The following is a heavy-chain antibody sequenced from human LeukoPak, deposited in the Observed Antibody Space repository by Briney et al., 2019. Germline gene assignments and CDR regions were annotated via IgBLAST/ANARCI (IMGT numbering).Heavy chain of an antibody. CDR3: ARGEYDILTGYSHFDY. D-gene: IGHD3-9*01. V-gene: IGHV1-2*04. CDR1: GYTFTGYY. J-gene: IGHJ4*02. CDR2: INPNSGGT. Sequence: ASVKVSCKASGYTFTGYYMHWVRQAPGQGLEWMGWINPNSGGTNYAQKFQGWVTMTRDTSISTAYMELSRLRSDDTAVYYCARGEYDILTGYSHFDYWGQGTLVTVSS.